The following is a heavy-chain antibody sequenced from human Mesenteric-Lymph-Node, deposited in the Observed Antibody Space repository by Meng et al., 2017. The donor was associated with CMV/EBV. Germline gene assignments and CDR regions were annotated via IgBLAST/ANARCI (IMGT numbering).Heavy chain of an antibody. Sequence: SGFTFSSYWMHWVRQAPGEGLVWVSRINSDGSSTTYADSGKGRFTISRDNARNTLYLQMNSLRAEDTAVYYCARDLYTTDPKRGDYWGQGTLVTVSS. V-gene: IGHV3-74*01. CDR3: ARDLYTTDPKRGDY. J-gene: IGHJ4*02. CDR1: GFTFSSYW. CDR2: INSDGSST. D-gene: IGHD3-16*01.